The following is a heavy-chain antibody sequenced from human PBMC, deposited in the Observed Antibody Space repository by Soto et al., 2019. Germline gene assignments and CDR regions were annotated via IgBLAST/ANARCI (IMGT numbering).Heavy chain of an antibody. V-gene: IGHV4-59*01. CDR2: IYYSGST. Sequence: PSETLSLTCTVSGGSISSYYWSWIRQPPGKGLEWIGYIYYSGSTNYNPSLKSRVTISVDTSKNQFSLKLSSVTAADTAVYYCARDRGSGSYYISGNWFDPWGQGTMVTVYS. CDR3: ARDRGSGSYYISGNWFDP. CDR1: GGSISSYY. J-gene: IGHJ5*02. D-gene: IGHD3-10*01.